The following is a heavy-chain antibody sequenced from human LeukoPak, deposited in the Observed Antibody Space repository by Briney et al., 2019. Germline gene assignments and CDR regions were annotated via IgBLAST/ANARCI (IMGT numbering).Heavy chain of an antibody. J-gene: IGHJ4*02. Sequence: GASVKVSCKASGYTFTSYDINWVRQATGQGLEWMGWMNPNSGNTGYAQKFQGRVTMTRNTSISTAYMELSSLRSEDTAVYYCARAHVLSRIAAAGKAALGYWGQGTLVTVSS. V-gene: IGHV1-8*01. CDR2: MNPNSGNT. CDR1: GYTFTSYD. CDR3: ARAHVLSRIAAAGKAALGY. D-gene: IGHD6-13*01.